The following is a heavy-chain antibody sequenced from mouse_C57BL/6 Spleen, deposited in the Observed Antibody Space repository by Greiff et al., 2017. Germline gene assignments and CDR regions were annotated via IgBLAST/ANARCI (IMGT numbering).Heavy chain of an antibody. Sequence: VQLQQSGPELVRPGASVKISCKAPGYTFTSHWMQWVRQRPGQGLEWIGEIFPGSGSTYYNEKFKGKATLTVDTSSSTAYMQLSSLTSEDSAVYFCARGATAQNYYAMDYWGQGTSVTVSS. CDR2: IFPGSGST. J-gene: IGHJ4*01. D-gene: IGHD3-2*02. V-gene: IGHV1-56*01. CDR1: GYTFTSHW. CDR3: ARGATAQNYYAMDY.